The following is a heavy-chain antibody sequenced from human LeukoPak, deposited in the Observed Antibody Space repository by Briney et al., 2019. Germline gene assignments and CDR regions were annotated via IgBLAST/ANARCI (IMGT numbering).Heavy chain of an antibody. CDR1: GFTFDDYA. Sequence: PGGSLRLSCAASGFTFDDYAMHWVRQAPGKGLGWVSGISWNSGSIGYADSVKGRFTISRDNAKNSLYLQMNSLRAEDTALYYCAKGPIQLSSSYFDYWGQGTLVTVSS. J-gene: IGHJ4*02. V-gene: IGHV3-9*01. CDR2: ISWNSGSI. D-gene: IGHD3-16*02. CDR3: AKGPIQLSSSYFDY.